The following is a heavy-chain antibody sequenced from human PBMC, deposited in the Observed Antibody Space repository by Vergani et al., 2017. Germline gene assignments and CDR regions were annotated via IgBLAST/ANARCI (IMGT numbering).Heavy chain of an antibody. CDR1: NDSVSNTFYY. Sequence: QVQLQESGPGLVKPSETLSITCTVSNDSVSNTFYYWGWIRQTPGKGLEWIGRIYYSGSTYYNPSLESRVTISVDTSNNHFSLRLNSLTAADTAVYYCARRSGIVYDIFSGTQYFFDFWGEGALVTVSS. V-gene: IGHV4-39*07. CDR3: ARRSGIVYDIFSGTQYFFDF. CDR2: IYYSGST. D-gene: IGHD3-9*01. J-gene: IGHJ4*02.